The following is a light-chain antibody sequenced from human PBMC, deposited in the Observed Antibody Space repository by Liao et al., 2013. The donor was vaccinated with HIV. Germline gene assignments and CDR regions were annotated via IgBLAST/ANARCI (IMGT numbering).Light chain of an antibody. J-gene: IGLJ3*02. CDR2: QDN. Sequence: SYDLTQPPTVSVSPGQAATITCSGENVGDGYVSWYQQRPGQPPVLILYQDNKRPSGTPERFSGSNSGNTATLTIRGTQAMDEADYYCQAWDSSTGVFGGGTKLTVL. CDR3: QAWDSSTGV. V-gene: IGLV3-1*01. CDR1: NVGDGY.